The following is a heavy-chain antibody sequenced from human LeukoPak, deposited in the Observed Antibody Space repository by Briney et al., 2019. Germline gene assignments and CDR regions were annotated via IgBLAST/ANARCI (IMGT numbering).Heavy chain of an antibody. Sequence: SGGSLRLSCAASGFTFSSYGMHWVRQAPGKGLEWVAVMSYDGSNKYYADSVKGRFTISRDNSKNTLYLQMNSLRAEDTAVYYCAKDRESSYGLLWFGELLCDIDYWGQGTLVTVSS. CDR1: GFTFSSYG. V-gene: IGHV3-30*18. J-gene: IGHJ4*02. D-gene: IGHD3-10*01. CDR3: AKDRESSYGLLWFGELLCDIDY. CDR2: MSYDGSNK.